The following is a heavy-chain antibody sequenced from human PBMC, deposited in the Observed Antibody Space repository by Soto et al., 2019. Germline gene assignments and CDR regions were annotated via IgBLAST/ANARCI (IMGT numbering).Heavy chain of an antibody. J-gene: IGHJ4*02. CDR1: GFTFSDYY. CDR2: IYYSGST. Sequence: QVQLVESGGGLVKPGGSLRLSCAASGFTFSDYYMNWVRQAPGKGLEWIGYIYYSGSTYYNPSLKSRVTISVDTSKNQFSLKLSSVTAADTAVYYCARGDTAMVSDYWGQGTLVTVSS. CDR3: ARGDTAMVSDY. D-gene: IGHD5-18*01. V-gene: IGHV4-30-4*01.